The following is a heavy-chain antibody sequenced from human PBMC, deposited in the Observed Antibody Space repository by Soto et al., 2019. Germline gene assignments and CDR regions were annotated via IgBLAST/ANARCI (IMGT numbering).Heavy chain of an antibody. D-gene: IGHD3-10*01. Sequence: EVQLVESGGGLVQPGGSLRLSCAASGFTFSSYNMNWVRQAPGKGLEWVSYISSSSSTIYYADSVKGRFTISRDNAKKFLDLPMDRLGAEETAVDFWAGVGINILRGVLRAPIRDWYFDLWGRGTLVTVSS. J-gene: IGHJ2*01. CDR3: AGVGINILRGVLRAPIRDWYFDL. V-gene: IGHV3-48*01. CDR2: ISSSSSTI. CDR1: GFTFSSYN.